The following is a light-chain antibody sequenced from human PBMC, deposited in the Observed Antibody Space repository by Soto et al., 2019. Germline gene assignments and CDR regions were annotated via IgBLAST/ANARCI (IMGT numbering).Light chain of an antibody. CDR1: QGISSY. Sequence: DIQMTQSPSSLSAPVGDRVTITCRASQGISSYLHWYQQKPGKAPKLLISAASSLQSGVPSRFSGIGSGTDFTLTISSLQPEDFATNYCQQSYSTPGTFGQGTKMEIK. CDR3: QQSYSTPGT. V-gene: IGKV1-39*01. J-gene: IGKJ1*01. CDR2: AAS.